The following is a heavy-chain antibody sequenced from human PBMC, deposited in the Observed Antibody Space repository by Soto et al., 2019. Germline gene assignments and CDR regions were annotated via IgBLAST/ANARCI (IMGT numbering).Heavy chain of an antibody. J-gene: IGHJ6*02. Sequence: GASVKVSCKASGYTFTGYYMHWVRQAPGQGLEWMGWINPNSGGTNYAQKFQGWVTMTRDTSISTAYMELSRLRSDDTAVYYCARDLGYCSSTSCYAANNNYYYYGMDGWGQGTTVTVSS. CDR3: ARDLGYCSSTSCYAANNNYYYYGMDG. V-gene: IGHV1-2*04. CDR1: GYTFTGYY. CDR2: INPNSGGT. D-gene: IGHD2-2*01.